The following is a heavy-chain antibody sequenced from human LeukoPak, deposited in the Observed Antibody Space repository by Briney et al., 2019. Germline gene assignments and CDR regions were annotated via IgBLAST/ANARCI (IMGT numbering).Heavy chain of an antibody. CDR1: GYRFSTYS. CDR2: IKSDGSIK. CDR3: AGYGFYPY. Sequence: PGGSLRLSCAGSGYRFSTYSMSWVRQAPGKGLEWVSYIKSDGSIKYYADSVRGRFTISRDSAKNSLHLEMNSLRVDDTAMYYCAGYGFYPYWGQGTPVTVSS. D-gene: IGHD5-18*01. V-gene: IGHV3-48*01. J-gene: IGHJ4*02.